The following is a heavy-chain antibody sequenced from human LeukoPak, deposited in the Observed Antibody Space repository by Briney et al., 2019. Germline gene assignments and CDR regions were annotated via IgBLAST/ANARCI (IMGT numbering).Heavy chain of an antibody. CDR1: RFASSFTFTKYG. J-gene: IGHJ4*02. D-gene: IGHD5-18*01. Sequence: GGSLRLSCAASRFASSFTFTKYGMNWVRQAPGKGLEGVSAISDSGATTYYADSVKGRFTISRDNAKNSLYLQMNSLRAEDTAVYYCARDHPSRGYSYGCLDYWGQGTLVTVSP. V-gene: IGHV3-23*01. CDR2: ISDSGATT. CDR3: ARDHPSRGYSYGCLDY.